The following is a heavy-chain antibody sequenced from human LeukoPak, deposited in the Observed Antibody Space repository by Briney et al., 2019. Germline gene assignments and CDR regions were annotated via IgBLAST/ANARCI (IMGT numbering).Heavy chain of an antibody. CDR2: ISGSGGST. J-gene: IGHJ3*02. Sequence: GGSLRLSCAASGFTFSSYAMSWVRQAPGKGLEWVSAISGSGGSTYYADSVKGRFTISRDNAKDSLSLQMNSLRTEDTAVYYCARGHYYTAAGTYGTVLYGFDIWGQGTMVTVSS. CDR3: ARGHYYTAAGTYGTVLYGFDI. D-gene: IGHD3-10*01. V-gene: IGHV3-23*01. CDR1: GFTFSSYA.